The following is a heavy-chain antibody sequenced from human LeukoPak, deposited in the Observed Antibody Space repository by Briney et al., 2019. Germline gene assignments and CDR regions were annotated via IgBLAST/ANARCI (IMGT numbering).Heavy chain of an antibody. J-gene: IGHJ2*01. Sequence: SETLSLTCTVSGGSISSSSYYWGWIRQPPGKGLEWIGSIYYSGSTYYNPPLKSRVTISVDTSKNQFSLKLSSVTAADTAVYYCATLTHSGYDYYWYFDLWGRGTLVTVSS. CDR3: ATLTHSGYDYYWYFDL. CDR2: IYYSGST. CDR1: GGSISSSSYY. V-gene: IGHV4-39*07. D-gene: IGHD5-12*01.